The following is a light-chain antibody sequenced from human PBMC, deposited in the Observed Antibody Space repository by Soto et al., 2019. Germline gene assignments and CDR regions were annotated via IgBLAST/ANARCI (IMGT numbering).Light chain of an antibody. V-gene: IGKV3-15*01. Sequence: EIVMTQSPATLSVSPGERATLSCRASQSLSSDLAWYQQKPGQAPRLLIFAASTRATGIPARFSGSGSGTEFTLTISSLQSEDFAVYYCQHYHNWPTTFGQGTKVEIK. CDR2: AAS. J-gene: IGKJ1*01. CDR1: QSLSSD. CDR3: QHYHNWPTT.